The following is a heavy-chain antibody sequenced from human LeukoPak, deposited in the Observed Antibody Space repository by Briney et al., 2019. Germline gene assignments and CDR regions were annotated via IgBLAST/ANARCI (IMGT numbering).Heavy chain of an antibody. Sequence: PGGSLRLSCAASGFTFASYAMSWVRQAPGKGLEWVSGISGDGDSTYYADSVRGRFTISRDNSQNTLLLQMSSLRAEDTAIYYCAKVLTVTGLFNVDYWGQGTLVAVSS. J-gene: IGHJ4*02. V-gene: IGHV3-23*01. CDR3: AKVLTVTGLFNVDY. CDR2: ISGDGDST. CDR1: GFTFASYA. D-gene: IGHD4-17*01.